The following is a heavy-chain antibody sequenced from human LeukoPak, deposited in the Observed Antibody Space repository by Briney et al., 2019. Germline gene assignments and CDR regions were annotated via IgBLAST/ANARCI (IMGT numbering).Heavy chain of an antibody. CDR1: GFTFNSYG. CDR2: ISGSGYST. CDR3: AKQGTGTPYSALDI. J-gene: IGHJ3*02. D-gene: IGHD1-7*01. V-gene: IGHV3-23*01. Sequence: PGGSLRFSCAASGFTFNSYGMSWVRQAPGKGLEWVSGISGSGYSTFHADSVKGRFTISRDNSKNTLNLQMNSLRVEDTAVYYCAKQGTGTPYSALDIWGQGTMVTVSS.